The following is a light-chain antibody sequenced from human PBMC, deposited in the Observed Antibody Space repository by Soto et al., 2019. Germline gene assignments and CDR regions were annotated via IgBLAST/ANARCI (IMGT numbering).Light chain of an antibody. V-gene: IGKV4-1*01. CDR3: QQYYSTPT. J-gene: IGKJ4*01. CDR1: QSVLYSSNNKNY. CDR2: WAS. Sequence: DIVMTQSPDSLAVSLGERATINCKSSQSVLYSSNNKNYLAWYQQKPGQPPKLLIYWASTRESGVPDRFSGSGSGTDFTLTTSSLQAEDVAVYYCQQYYSTPTFGGGTKVDIK.